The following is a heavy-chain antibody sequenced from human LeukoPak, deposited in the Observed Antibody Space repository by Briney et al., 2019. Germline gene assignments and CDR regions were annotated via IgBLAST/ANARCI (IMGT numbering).Heavy chain of an antibody. CDR1: GGSISSYY. CDR2: IYYSGST. J-gene: IGHJ6*02. V-gene: IGHV4-59*01. Sequence: SETLSLTCTVSGGSISSYYWSWIRQPPGKGLEWIGYIYYSGSTNYNPSLKSRVTISVDTSKNQFSLKLSSVTAADTAVYYCARDGTLASYYDFWSGLFPYGMDVWGQGTTVTVSS. CDR3: ARDGTLASYYDFWSGLFPYGMDV. D-gene: IGHD3-3*01.